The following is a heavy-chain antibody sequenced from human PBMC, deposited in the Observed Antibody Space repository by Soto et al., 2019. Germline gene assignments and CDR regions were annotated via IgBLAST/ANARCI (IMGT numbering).Heavy chain of an antibody. CDR3: ARDGYNSPKWFDP. CDR2: IYYTGTT. D-gene: IGHD5-12*01. V-gene: IGHV4-61*03. CDR1: GDSVSSGSYY. Sequence: PSETLSLTCTVSGDSVSSGSYYWSWIRQPPGKGLEWIGFIYYTGTTNYNPSLKSRVTISIDRSTNHFSLKLSSATAADTAVYYCARDGYNSPKWFDPWGQGTLVTVS. J-gene: IGHJ5*02.